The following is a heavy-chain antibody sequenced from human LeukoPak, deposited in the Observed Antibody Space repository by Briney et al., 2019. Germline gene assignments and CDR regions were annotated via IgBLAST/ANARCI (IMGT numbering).Heavy chain of an antibody. J-gene: IGHJ5*02. Sequence: SVKVSCKASGGTYSSYTINWVRQAPGQGLEWMGRIIPILGIANYAQKFQGRVTITADKSTSTAYMELSSLRSEDTAVYYCAREAIAARPSWFDPWGQGTLVTVSS. V-gene: IGHV1-69*04. D-gene: IGHD6-6*01. CDR1: GGTYSSYT. CDR3: AREAIAARPSWFDP. CDR2: IIPILGIA.